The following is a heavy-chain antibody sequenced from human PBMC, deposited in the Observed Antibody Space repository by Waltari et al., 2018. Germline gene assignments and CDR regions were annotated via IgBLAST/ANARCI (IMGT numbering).Heavy chain of an antibody. V-gene: IGHV1-69*14. CDR3: ARDNYDFWSGYSRGGYYFDY. CDR2: IIPIFGTA. Sequence: QVQLVQSGAEVKKPGSSVKVSCKASGGTFSSYAISWVRQAPGQGLEWMGGIIPIFGTANYAQKFQGRVTITADKSTSTAYMELSSLRSEDTAVYYCARDNYDFWSGYSRGGYYFDYWGQGTLVTVSS. J-gene: IGHJ4*02. D-gene: IGHD3-3*01. CDR1: GGTFSSYA.